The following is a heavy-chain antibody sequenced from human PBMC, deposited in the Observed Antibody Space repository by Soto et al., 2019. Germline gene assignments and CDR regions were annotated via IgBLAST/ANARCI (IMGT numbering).Heavy chain of an antibody. CDR2: ISSSTSYI. CDR3: AGDLTGTTDFYY. CDR1: GFTFSSYS. V-gene: IGHV3-21*01. Sequence: GGSLRLSRAASGFTFSSYSMNCVRQAPGKGLEWVSSISSSTSYIYYADSEKGRFTISRDNAKNSLYLQMNSLRAEDTAVYYCAGDLTGTTDFYYLGQGTLITVSS. J-gene: IGHJ4*02. D-gene: IGHD1-7*01.